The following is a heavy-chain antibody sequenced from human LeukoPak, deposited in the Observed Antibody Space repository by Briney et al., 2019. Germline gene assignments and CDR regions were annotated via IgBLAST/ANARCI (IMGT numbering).Heavy chain of an antibody. V-gene: IGHV3-74*01. J-gene: IGHJ4*02. CDR2: INSDGSTI. Sequence: PGGSLRLSCAASGFTFSSYWMHWVRQAPGKGLVWVSRINSDGSTITYVDSVKGRFTISRDNARNTLYLQMNSLRAEDTAVYYCARVTVSSSEVIFDHWGQGSLVTVSS. CDR3: ARVTVSSSEVIFDH. D-gene: IGHD1-20*01. CDR1: GFTFSSYW.